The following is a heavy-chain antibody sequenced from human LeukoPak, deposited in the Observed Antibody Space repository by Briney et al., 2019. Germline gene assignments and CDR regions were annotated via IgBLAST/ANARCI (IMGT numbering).Heavy chain of an antibody. CDR2: IYHSGST. CDR1: GYSISSGYY. CDR3: ARQGVVTTVSYFDY. D-gene: IGHD4-11*01. J-gene: IGHJ4*02. Sequence: SETLSLTCAVSGYSISSGYYWGWIRQPPGKGLEWTGSIYHSGSTCYNPSLKSRVTISVDTSKNQSSLKLSSVTAADTAVYYCARQGVVTTVSYFDYWGQGTLVTVSS. V-gene: IGHV4-38-2*01.